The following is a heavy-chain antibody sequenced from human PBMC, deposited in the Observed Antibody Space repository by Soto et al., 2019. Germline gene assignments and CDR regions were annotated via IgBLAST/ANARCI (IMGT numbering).Heavy chain of an antibody. CDR2: INPSGVST. V-gene: IGHV1-46*01. CDR3: AREFIAGYYDSSGNNAFDF. D-gene: IGHD3-22*01. CDR1: GYTFTNYY. Sequence: QVQLVQSGAEVKKPGASVKVSCKTSGYTFTNYYIHWVRQAPGQGLEWMGIINPSGVSTTYAHKFQRTVTMTRDRSTSTDYMELSSLRSEGTAVYYCAREFIAGYYDSSGNNAFDFWGQGTMVTVSS. J-gene: IGHJ3*01.